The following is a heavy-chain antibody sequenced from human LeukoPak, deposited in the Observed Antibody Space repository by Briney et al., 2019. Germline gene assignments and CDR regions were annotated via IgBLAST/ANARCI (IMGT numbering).Heavy chain of an antibody. V-gene: IGHV4-59*01. CDR3: ATGDYVSYDMDV. D-gene: IGHD4-17*01. CDR1: GGSTSSYY. Sequence: PSETLSLTCTVSGGSTSSYYWSWIRQPPGKGLEWIGYIYYSGSTNYNPSLKSRVTISIDTSKNQFSLKLSSVTAADTAVYYCATGDYVSYDMDVWGQGTTVTVSS. J-gene: IGHJ6*02. CDR2: IYYSGST.